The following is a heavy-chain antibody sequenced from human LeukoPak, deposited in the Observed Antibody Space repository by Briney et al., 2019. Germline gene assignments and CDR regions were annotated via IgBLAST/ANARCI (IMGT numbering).Heavy chain of an antibody. CDR3: ARAGFDTYYDILTGYQANWFDP. CDR2: IYYSGST. CDR1: GGSFSGYY. Sequence: PSETLSLTCAVYGGSFSGYYWSWIRQPPGKGLEWIGYIYYSGSTNYNPSLKSRVTISVDTSKNQFSLKLSSVTAADTAVYYCARAGFDTYYDILTGYQANWFDPWGQGTLVTVSS. J-gene: IGHJ5*02. D-gene: IGHD3-9*01. V-gene: IGHV4-59*01.